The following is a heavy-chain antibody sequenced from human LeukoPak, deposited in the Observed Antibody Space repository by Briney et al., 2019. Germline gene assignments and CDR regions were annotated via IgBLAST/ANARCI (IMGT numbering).Heavy chain of an antibody. V-gene: IGHV4-59*01. CDR1: GGSISSYY. J-gene: IGHJ3*02. CDR2: IYYSGST. Sequence: SETLSLTCTVSGGSISSYYWSWIRQPPGKGLEWIGYIYYSGSTNYNPSLKSRVTISVDTSKNQFSLKLSSVTAADTAVYYCARAPFRGQWLVQGIWGQGTMVTVSS. CDR3: ARAPFRGQWLVQGI. D-gene: IGHD6-19*01.